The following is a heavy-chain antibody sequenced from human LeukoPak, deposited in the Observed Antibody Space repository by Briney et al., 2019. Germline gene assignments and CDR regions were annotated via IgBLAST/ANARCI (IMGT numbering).Heavy chain of an antibody. Sequence: ASVKVSCKASGYTFTGYYMHWVRQAPGQGLEWMGWINPNSGGTNYAQKFQGRVTMTRDTSISTAYMELSRLRSDDTAVYYCAIAYSYYYDSSGYSRWGFDYWGQGTQVTVSS. J-gene: IGHJ4*02. CDR1: GYTFTGYY. V-gene: IGHV1-2*02. D-gene: IGHD3-22*01. CDR2: INPNSGGT. CDR3: AIAYSYYYDSSGYSRWGFDY.